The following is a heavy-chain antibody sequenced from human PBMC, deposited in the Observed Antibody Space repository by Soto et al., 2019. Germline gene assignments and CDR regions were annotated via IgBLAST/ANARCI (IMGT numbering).Heavy chain of an antibody. Sequence: AISGGGSSTYYADSVKGRFTISRDNSKNTLYLQMNSLRAEDTAVYYCARAGGTYYDFWSGYADYYGMDVWGQGTTVTVSS. CDR2: ISGGGSST. J-gene: IGHJ6*02. CDR3: ARAGGTYYDFWSGYADYYGMDV. D-gene: IGHD3-3*01. V-gene: IGHV3-23*01.